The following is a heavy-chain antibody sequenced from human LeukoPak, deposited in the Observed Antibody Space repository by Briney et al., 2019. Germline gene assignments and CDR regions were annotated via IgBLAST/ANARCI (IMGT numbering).Heavy chain of an antibody. J-gene: IGHJ5*02. D-gene: IGHD3-22*01. V-gene: IGHV1-2*02. CDR3: ARVPIHDSSDLNWFDP. CDR2: INPNSGGT. Sequence: ASVKVSCKASGYTFTGYYMHWVRQAPGQGLEWMGWINPNSGGTNYAQKFQGRVTMTRDTSISTAYMELSRLRSDDTAVYYCARVPIHDSSDLNWFDPWGQGTLVTVSS. CDR1: GYTFTGYY.